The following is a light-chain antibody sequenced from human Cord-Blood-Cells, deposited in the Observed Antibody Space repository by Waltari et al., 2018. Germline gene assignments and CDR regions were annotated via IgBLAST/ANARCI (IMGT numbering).Light chain of an antibody. CDR1: QSVLYSSNNKNY. Sequence: DIVMTQFPDSLAVSLGVRATINCKSSQSVLYSSNNKNYLAWYQQKPGQPPKLLIYWASTRESGVPDRFSGSGSGTDFTLTISSLQAEDVAVYYCQQYYSTPITFGQGTRLEIK. CDR3: QQYYSTPIT. CDR2: WAS. V-gene: IGKV4-1*01. J-gene: IGKJ5*01.